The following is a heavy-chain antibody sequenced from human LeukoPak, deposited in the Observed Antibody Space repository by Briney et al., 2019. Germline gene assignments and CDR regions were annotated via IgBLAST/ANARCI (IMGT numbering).Heavy chain of an antibody. V-gene: IGHV3-9*01. CDR3: AKDRGSGSHNWFDP. Sequence: GRSLRLSCAASGLTFDDYAMHWVRQAPGKGLEWVSGISWNSGSIGYADSVKGRFTISRDNAKNSLYLQMNSLRAGDTALYYCAKDRGSGSHNWFDPWSQGTLVTVSS. CDR2: ISWNSGSI. D-gene: IGHD1-26*01. CDR1: GLTFDDYA. J-gene: IGHJ5*02.